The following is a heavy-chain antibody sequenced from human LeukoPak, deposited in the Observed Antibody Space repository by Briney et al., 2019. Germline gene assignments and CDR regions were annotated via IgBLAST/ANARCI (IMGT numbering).Heavy chain of an antibody. J-gene: IGHJ4*02. CDR1: GFTFSSYG. Sequence: GGSLRLSCAASGFTFSSYGMHWVRQAPGKGLEWVAVISYDGSNKYYADSVKGRFTISRDNSKNTLYLQMNSLRAEDTAVYYCARSTPALKGAPGGYWGQGTLVTVSS. CDR2: ISYDGSNK. CDR3: ARSTPALKGAPGGY. V-gene: IGHV3-30*05. D-gene: IGHD1-26*01.